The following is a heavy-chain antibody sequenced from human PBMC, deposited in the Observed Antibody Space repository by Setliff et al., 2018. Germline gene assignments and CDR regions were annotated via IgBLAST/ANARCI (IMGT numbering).Heavy chain of an antibody. D-gene: IGHD7-27*01. CDR2: IRFDESNK. V-gene: IGHV3-30*02. CDR1: VSTFRDFG. Sequence: GGSLRLSCAASVSTFRDFGMHWVRQAPGKGLQWVAFIRFDESNKFYLEPVRGRFSISRDNSKNTVYLQMNSLRVEGTAVYHCAKEGMRYWGSPGYMDVWGKGTTVTVSS. J-gene: IGHJ6*03. CDR3: AKEGMRYWGSPGYMDV.